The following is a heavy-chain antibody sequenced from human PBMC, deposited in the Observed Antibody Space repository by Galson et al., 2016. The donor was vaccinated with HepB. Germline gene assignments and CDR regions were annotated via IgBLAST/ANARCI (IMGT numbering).Heavy chain of an antibody. D-gene: IGHD5-24*01. CDR3: ARDLGYKVRNWYFGP. CDR1: GGSITRDY. CDR2: IFYGGSP. J-gene: IGHJ2*01. V-gene: IGHV4-59*01. Sequence: SETLSLTCTVSGGSITRDYWNWIRQPPGKALEWIGYIFYGGSPKYNPSLKSRVTISVDTSKNQFSLKVTSVTAADTAVYYCARDLGYKVRNWYFGPWGRGTPVTVSS.